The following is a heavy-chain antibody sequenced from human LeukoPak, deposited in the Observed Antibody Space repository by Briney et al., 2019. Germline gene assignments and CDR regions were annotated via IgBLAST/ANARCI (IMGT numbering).Heavy chain of an antibody. Sequence: GGSLRLSCAASGFTGSSYGMHWVRQAPGKGLEWVAFIRYDGSNKYYADSGKGRFTISRDNSKNTLYLQMNSLRAEDTAVYYCATRAGAYSHPYDYWGQGTLVTVSS. V-gene: IGHV3-30*02. CDR3: ATRAGAYSHPYDY. D-gene: IGHD4/OR15-4a*01. J-gene: IGHJ4*02. CDR2: IRYDGSNK. CDR1: GFTGSSYG.